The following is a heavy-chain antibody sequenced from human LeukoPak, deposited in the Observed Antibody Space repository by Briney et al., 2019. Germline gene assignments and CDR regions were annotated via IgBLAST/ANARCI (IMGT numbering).Heavy chain of an antibody. V-gene: IGHV1-69*01. D-gene: IGHD4-11*01. J-gene: IGHJ4*02. CDR3: ASPKEDSDYYFDH. CDR2: IIPLFGRA. CDR1: GGTFRKYA. Sequence: VKVSCKASGGTFRKYAISWVRQAPGQGLEWVGGIIPLFGRAEYAQRFQGRVTIIADEATCTVYMELSSLRSEDTAVYYCASPKEDSDYYFDHWGQGTLVTVSS.